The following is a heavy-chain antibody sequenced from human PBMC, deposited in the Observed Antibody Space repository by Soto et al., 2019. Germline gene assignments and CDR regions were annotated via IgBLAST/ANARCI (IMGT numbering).Heavy chain of an antibody. CDR3: AKRHHSSLSKWFDP. Sequence: QVQLGESGGGVVQPGRSLRLSCAASGFTVSSYGMHWVRQAPGKGLEWVAVISYDGSNKYYADSVKGRFTISRDNSKNTLYLQMNSLRAEDTAVYYCAKRHHSSLSKWFDPWGQGTLVTVSS. CDR1: GFTVSSYG. CDR2: ISYDGSNK. V-gene: IGHV3-30*18. D-gene: IGHD6-6*01. J-gene: IGHJ5*02.